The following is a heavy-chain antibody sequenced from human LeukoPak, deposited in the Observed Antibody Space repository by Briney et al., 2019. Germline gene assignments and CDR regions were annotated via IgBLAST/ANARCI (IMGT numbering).Heavy chain of an antibody. Sequence: GGSLRLSCAASGFTFSSYWVTWIRQAPGKGLEWVANIKQDGSEKYYVDSVKGRFTISRDNAKNSLYLQMNSPRAEDTAVYYCARDTGGGYSCYDCWGQGTLVTVSS. CDR1: GFTFSSYW. CDR2: IKQDGSEK. D-gene: IGHD5-18*01. J-gene: IGHJ4*02. CDR3: ARDTGGGYSCYDC. V-gene: IGHV3-7*01.